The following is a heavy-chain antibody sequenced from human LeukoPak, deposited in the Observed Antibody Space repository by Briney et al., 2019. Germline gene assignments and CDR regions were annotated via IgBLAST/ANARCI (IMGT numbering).Heavy chain of an antibody. D-gene: IGHD5-18*01. V-gene: IGHV1-18*01. J-gene: IGHJ4*02. CDR3: ARVVDTAMAVASNFDY. CDR2: ISAYNGNT. Sequence: ASVKVSCKASGGTFSSYAISWVRQAPGQGLEWMGWISAYNGNTNYAQKLQGRVTMTTDTSTSTAYMELRSLRSDDTAVYYCARVVDTAMAVASNFDYWGQGTLVTVSS. CDR1: GGTFSSYA.